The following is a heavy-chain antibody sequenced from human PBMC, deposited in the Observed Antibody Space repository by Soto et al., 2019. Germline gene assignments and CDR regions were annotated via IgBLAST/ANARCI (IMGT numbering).Heavy chain of an antibody. D-gene: IGHD1-1*01. CDR1: GGFVSSGSYY. V-gene: IGHV4-34*01. J-gene: IGHJ3*02. Sequence: QVQLQQWGAGLLKPSETLSLTCAVYGGFVSSGSYYWSWIWQPPGKGLEWIGEMSHSGGTHFNPSLKSRVTISVDTSKNQFSLNIYSVTAADTALYYCARVERGTVTTVVDAFDIWGPGTMVTVSS. CDR2: MSHSGGT. CDR3: ARVERGTVTTVVDAFDI.